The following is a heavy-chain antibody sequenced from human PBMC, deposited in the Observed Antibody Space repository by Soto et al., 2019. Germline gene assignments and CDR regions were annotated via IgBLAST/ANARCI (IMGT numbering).Heavy chain of an antibody. CDR2: INPKSGGK. D-gene: IGHD2-8*01. Sequence: ASVKVSCKASGYSFTDYHVHWVRQAPGQGLDWLGRINPKSGGKRTAQKFQGWVTMTRDTSITTAYMDLTRLRSDDTAVYYCARGHSTDCSNGVCSFFYNHEMDVWGQGTPITV. CDR3: ARGHSTDCSNGVCSFFYNHEMDV. V-gene: IGHV1-2*04. CDR1: GYSFTDYH. J-gene: IGHJ6*02.